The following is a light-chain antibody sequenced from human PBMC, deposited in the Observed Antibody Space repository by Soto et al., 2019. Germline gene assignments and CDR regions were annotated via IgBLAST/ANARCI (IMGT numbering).Light chain of an antibody. CDR1: SSDVGAYNY. J-gene: IGLJ1*01. CDR2: EVS. CDR3: CSFTSITTYV. Sequence: QSMLTHPASLSGSLGQSITISCTGTSSDVGAYNYVSWYQQQPGKAPKLMISEVSNRPSGVSNRFSGSKSGNTASLIISGLQAEDEADYYCCSFTSITTYVFGTGTKVTVL. V-gene: IGLV2-14*01.